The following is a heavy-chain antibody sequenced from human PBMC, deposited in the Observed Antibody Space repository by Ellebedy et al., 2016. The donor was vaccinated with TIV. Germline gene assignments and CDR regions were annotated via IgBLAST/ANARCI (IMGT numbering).Heavy chain of an antibody. V-gene: IGHV3-30*03. CDR2: ISYDGSNK. CDR3: ASGESYRDYYDSSDAFDI. CDR1: GFTFSSYG. Sequence: GGSLRLSCAASGFTFSSYGMHWVRQAPGKGLEWVAVISYDGSNKYYADSVKGRFTISRDNSKNTLYLQMNSLRAEDTAVYYCASGESYRDYYDSSDAFDIWGQGTMVTVSS. J-gene: IGHJ3*02. D-gene: IGHD3-22*01.